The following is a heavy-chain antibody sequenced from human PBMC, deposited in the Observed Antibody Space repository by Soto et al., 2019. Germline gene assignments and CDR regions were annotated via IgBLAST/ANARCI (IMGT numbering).Heavy chain of an antibody. CDR3: ARGWVLLWFGELLTSNYGMDV. V-gene: IGHV4-38-2*01. CDR2: IYHGGST. CDR1: GYSISSGYY. D-gene: IGHD3-10*01. Sequence: SETLSLTCAVSGYSISSGYYWGWLRQPPGKGLEWIGSIYHGGSTYYNPSLNSRVTLSIDMTNNHVSLILNSVTAADTAVYYCARGWVLLWFGELLTSNYGMDVWGQGTTVTVSS. J-gene: IGHJ6*02.